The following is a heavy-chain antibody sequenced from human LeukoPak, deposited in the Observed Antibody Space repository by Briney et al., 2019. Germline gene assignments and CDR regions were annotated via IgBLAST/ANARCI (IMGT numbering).Heavy chain of an antibody. J-gene: IGHJ6*03. CDR2: IYYSGST. D-gene: IGHD5-18*01. CDR1: GGSISSYY. Sequence: KSSETLSLTCTVSGGSISSYYWSWIRQPPGKGLEWIGYIYYSGSTNYNPPLKSRVTISVDTSKNQFSLKLSSVTAADTAVYYCARDMVTRWDYYYYMDVWGKGTTVTVSS. CDR3: ARDMVTRWDYYYYMDV. V-gene: IGHV4-59*01.